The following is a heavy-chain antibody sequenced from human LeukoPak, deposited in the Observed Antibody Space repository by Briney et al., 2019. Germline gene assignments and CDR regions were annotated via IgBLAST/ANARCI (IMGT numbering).Heavy chain of an antibody. D-gene: IGHD2-15*01. V-gene: IGHV1-69*06. CDR1: GGTFSSYA. J-gene: IGHJ5*02. CDR3: ANIVVVVAATSKPYNWFDP. CDR2: IIPIFGTA. Sequence: GSSVKVSCKASGGTFSSYAISWVRQAPGQGLEWMGGIIPIFGTANYAQKFQGRVTITADKSTSTAYMELSSLRSEDTAVYYCANIVVVVAATSKPYNWFDPWGQATLVTVSS.